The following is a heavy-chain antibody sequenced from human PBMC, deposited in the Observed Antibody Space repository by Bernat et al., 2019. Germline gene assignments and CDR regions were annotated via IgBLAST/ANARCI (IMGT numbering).Heavy chain of an antibody. D-gene: IGHD5-24*01. V-gene: IGHV6-1*01. CDR1: GDSVSSNSAA. J-gene: IGHJ6*03. CDR2: TYYRSKWSD. CDR3: ARGALFRDYFMDV. Sequence: QVQLQQSGPGLVKPSQTLSLTCAISGDSVSSNSAAWNWIRQSPSRGLEWLGRTYYRSKWSDNYAVSVKSRMTINRDTSKNQFSLQLNSVTPEDTAVYYCARGALFRDYFMDVWGKGTTVTVSS.